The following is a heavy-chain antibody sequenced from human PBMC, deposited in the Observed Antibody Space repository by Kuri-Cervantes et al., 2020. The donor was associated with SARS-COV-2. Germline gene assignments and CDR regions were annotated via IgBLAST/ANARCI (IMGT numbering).Heavy chain of an antibody. CDR1: GFTVSSNY. D-gene: IGHD6-13*01. J-gene: IGHJ4*02. CDR3: AIAAAEFFDY. V-gene: IGHV3-53*01. CDR2: IYSGGST. Sequence: GESLKISCAASGFTVSSNYMSWVRQAPGKGLEWVSVIYSGGSTYYADSVKGRFTICRDNSKNTLYLQMNSLRAEDTAVYYCAIAAAEFFDYWGQGTLVTVSS.